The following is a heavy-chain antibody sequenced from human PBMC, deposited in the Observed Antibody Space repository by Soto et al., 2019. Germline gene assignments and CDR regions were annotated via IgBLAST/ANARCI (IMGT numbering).Heavy chain of an antibody. CDR3: ARDAGYCSGGSCYPRDPYYYYYMDV. CDR2: ISSSSSTI. J-gene: IGHJ6*03. Sequence: GGSLRLSCTDSGFTFSSYSMNWVRQAPGKGLEWVSYISSSSSTIYYADSVKGRFTISRDNAKNSLYLQMNSLRAEDTAVYYCARDAGYCSGGSCYPRDPYYYYYMDVWGKGTTVTVSS. D-gene: IGHD2-15*01. V-gene: IGHV3-48*01. CDR1: GFTFSSYS.